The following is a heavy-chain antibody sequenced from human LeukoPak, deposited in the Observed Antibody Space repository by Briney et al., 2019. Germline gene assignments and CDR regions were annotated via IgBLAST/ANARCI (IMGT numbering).Heavy chain of an antibody. CDR1: GGSISSYY. J-gene: IGHJ3*02. V-gene: IGHV4-59*01. D-gene: IGHD2-2*01. Sequence: SETLSLTCTVSGGSISSYYWSWIRQPPGKGLEWIGYIYYSGSTYYNPSLRSRVTISVDTSKKQFSLKLSSVTAADTAVYYCARGTKEDCSSSSCDWGDAFAIWGQGTMVTVSS. CDR2: IYYSGST. CDR3: ARGTKEDCSSSSCDWGDAFAI.